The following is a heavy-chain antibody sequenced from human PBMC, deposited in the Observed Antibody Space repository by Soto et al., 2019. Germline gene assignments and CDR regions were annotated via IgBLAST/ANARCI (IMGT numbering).Heavy chain of an antibody. CDR2: IYYSGST. Sequence: PSETLSLTCTVSGGSISSYYWSWIRQPPGKGLKWIRYIYYSGSTNYNPSLKSRVTISVDTSKNQFSLKLSSVTAADTAVYYCANSDYGDYFDYWGQGTLVTVSS. D-gene: IGHD4-17*01. CDR3: ANSDYGDYFDY. V-gene: IGHV4-59*01. CDR1: GGSISSYY. J-gene: IGHJ4*02.